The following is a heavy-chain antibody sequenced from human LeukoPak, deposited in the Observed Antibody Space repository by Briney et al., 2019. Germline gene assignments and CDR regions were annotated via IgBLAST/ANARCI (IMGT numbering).Heavy chain of an antibody. CDR3: ARGGWSRGWFDP. CDR2: ITMTGSVI. CDR1: GFAFRDYY. J-gene: IGHJ5*02. V-gene: IGHV3-11*01. Sequence: GGSLRLSCAASGFAFRDYYMSWIRQAPGKGLEWISYITMTGSVIQYSDSVKGRFTTSRDNAKNSLYLQRNSLRAEDTAVSYCARGGWSRGWFDPWGQGTLVTVSS. D-gene: IGHD6-19*01.